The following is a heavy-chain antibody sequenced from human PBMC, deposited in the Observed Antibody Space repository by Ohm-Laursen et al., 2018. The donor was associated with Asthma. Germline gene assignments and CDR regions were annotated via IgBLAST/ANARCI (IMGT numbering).Heavy chain of an antibody. D-gene: IGHD6-19*01. CDR2: IDPSDSYT. Sequence: WESLRISCKGSGYSFTSYWISWVRQMPGKGLEWMGRIDPSDSYTNYSPSFQGHVTISADKSISTAYLQWSSLKASDTAMYYCARHRIAVAEQYGMDVWGQGTTVTVSS. CDR1: GYSFTSYW. CDR3: ARHRIAVAEQYGMDV. J-gene: IGHJ6*02. V-gene: IGHV5-10-1*01.